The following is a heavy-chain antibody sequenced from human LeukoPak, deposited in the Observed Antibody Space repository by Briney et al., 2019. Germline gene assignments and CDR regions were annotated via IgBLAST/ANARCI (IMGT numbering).Heavy chain of an antibody. CDR3: AKIFNWYGGYFDY. CDR1: GFTFSSYA. J-gene: IGHJ4*02. Sequence: GGSLRLSCAAPGFTFSSYAMSWVRQAPGKGLEWVSALSGGGDSTYYADSVKGRFTISRDNSKNTLYLQMNSLRAEDTAVYYCAKIFNWYGGYFDYWGQGTLVTVCS. D-gene: IGHD4-23*01. CDR2: LSGGGDST. V-gene: IGHV3-23*01.